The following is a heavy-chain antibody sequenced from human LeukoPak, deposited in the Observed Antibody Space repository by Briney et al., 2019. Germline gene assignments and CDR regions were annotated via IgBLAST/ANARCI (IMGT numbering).Heavy chain of an antibody. J-gene: IGHJ4*02. CDR2: ISGSGGST. D-gene: IGHD4-17*01. Sequence: GASLRLSCAASGFTFSSYAMSWVRQAPGKGLEWVSAISGSGGSTYYADSVKGRFTISRDNSKNTLYLQMNSLRAEDTAVYYCATWGFYGDYGDYWGQGTLVTVSS. CDR3: ATWGFYGDYGDY. V-gene: IGHV3-23*01. CDR1: GFTFSSYA.